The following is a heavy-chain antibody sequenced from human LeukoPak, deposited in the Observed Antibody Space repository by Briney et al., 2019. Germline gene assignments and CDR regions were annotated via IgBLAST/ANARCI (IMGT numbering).Heavy chain of an antibody. J-gene: IGHJ4*02. Sequence: PGGSLRLSCAASGFTVSSNYMSWVRQAPGKGREWVANIKQDGSEKYYVDSVKGRFTISRENAKNSLYLQMNSLRAEDTAVYYCARDRVTMVRGVNYYFDYWGQGTLVTVSS. V-gene: IGHV3-7*05. CDR1: GFTVSSNY. CDR3: ARDRVTMVRGVNYYFDY. D-gene: IGHD3-10*01. CDR2: IKQDGSEK.